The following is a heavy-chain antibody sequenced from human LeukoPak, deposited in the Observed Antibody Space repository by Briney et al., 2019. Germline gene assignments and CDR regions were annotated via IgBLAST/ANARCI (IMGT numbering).Heavy chain of an antibody. Sequence: PSETLSLTCAVSGYSISSGYYWGWIRQPPGKGLEWIGSIYHSGSTYYNPSLKSRVTISVDTSKNQFSLKLSSVTAADTAVYYCARGGLRYSGSWYSGEYFQHWGQGTLVTVSS. J-gene: IGHJ1*01. CDR2: IYHSGST. D-gene: IGHD6-13*01. V-gene: IGHV4-38-2*01. CDR3: ARGGLRYSGSWYSGEYFQH. CDR1: GYSISSGYY.